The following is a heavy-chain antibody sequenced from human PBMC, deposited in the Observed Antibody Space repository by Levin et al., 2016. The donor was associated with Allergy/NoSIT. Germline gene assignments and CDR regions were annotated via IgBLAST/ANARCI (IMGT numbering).Heavy chain of an antibody. CDR2: IYHSGST. V-gene: IGHV4-30-4*01. Sequence: WIRQPPGKGLEWIAYIYHSGSTYYNPSLRGRITTSVDTSRNLFSLKLSFVTAADTAVYYCARRMEGIRFGVSHNWFDPWGQGTQVTVSS. J-gene: IGHJ5*02. CDR3: ARRMEGIRFGVSHNWFDP. D-gene: IGHD3-10*01.